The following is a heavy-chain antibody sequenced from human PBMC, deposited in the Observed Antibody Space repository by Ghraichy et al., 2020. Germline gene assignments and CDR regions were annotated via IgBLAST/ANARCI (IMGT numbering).Heavy chain of an antibody. D-gene: IGHD3-10*01. CDR1: GGTFSSYA. Sequence: SVKVSCKASGGTFSSYAISWVRQAPGQGLEWMGGIIPIFGTANYAQKFQGRVTITADESTSTAYMELSSLRSEDTAVYYCARDGSGSYYRSDAFDIWGQGTMVTVSS. J-gene: IGHJ3*02. CDR2: IIPIFGTA. CDR3: ARDGSGSYYRSDAFDI. V-gene: IGHV1-69*13.